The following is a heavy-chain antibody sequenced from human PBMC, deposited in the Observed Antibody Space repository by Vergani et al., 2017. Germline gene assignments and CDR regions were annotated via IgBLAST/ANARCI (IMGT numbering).Heavy chain of an antibody. V-gene: IGHV4-59*01. CDR3: ARGGYYYGSYYYMDV. CDR2: IYYSGST. J-gene: IGHJ6*03. CDR1: GGSISSYY. Sequence: QVQLQESGPGLVKPSETLSLTCTVSGGSISSYYWSWIRQPPGKGLEWIGYIYYSGSTNYNPSLKSRVTISVDTSKNQFSLKLSSVTAADTAVYYCARGGYYYGSYYYMDVWGKGTTVTVSS. D-gene: IGHD3-10*01.